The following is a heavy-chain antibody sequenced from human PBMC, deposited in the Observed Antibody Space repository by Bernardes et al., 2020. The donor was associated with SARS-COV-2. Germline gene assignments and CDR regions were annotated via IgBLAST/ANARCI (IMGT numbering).Heavy chain of an antibody. CDR2: FYYSGST. CDR1: DGSISSTSYY. CDR3: ASQTTVTTFDASWFDP. D-gene: IGHD4-17*01. Sequence: SETLSLTCIVSDGSISSTSYYWGWIRQPPGKGLEWIGSFYYSGSTYYNPSLKSRVTISVDTSKNQFSLKLSSVTAADTAVYYCASQTTVTTFDASWFDPWGQGTLVTVSS. J-gene: IGHJ5*02. V-gene: IGHV4-39*01.